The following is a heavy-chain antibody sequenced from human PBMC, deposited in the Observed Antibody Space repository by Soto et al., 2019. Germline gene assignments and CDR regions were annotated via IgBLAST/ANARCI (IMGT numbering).Heavy chain of an antibody. CDR1: GYSFTCYW. V-gene: IGHV5-51*01. J-gene: IGHJ3*02. CDR3: ARSYDSSGYCAFVI. CDR2: IYPGDSDT. Sequence: PGESLKISCKGSGYSFTCYWIGWERQVPGKGLEWMGIIYPGDSDTRYSPSFQGQVTISADKSISTAYLQWSSLKASDTAMYYCARSYDSSGYCAFVIWGQGTMVTVSS. D-gene: IGHD3-22*01.